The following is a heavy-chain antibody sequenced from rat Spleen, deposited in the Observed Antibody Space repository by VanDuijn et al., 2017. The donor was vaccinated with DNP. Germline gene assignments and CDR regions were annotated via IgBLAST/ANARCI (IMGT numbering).Heavy chain of an antibody. D-gene: IGHD1-9*01. CDR1: GYSITSNHK. Sequence: EVQLQESGPGLVKPSQSLSLTCSVTGYSITSNHKWSWIRKFPGDKLEWMGYINNAGTTKYNPSLKSRISITRDTSKNQFFLQVNSITSEDTATYYCARSTDCGCNWDYWGQGVMVPVSS. CDR2: INNAGTT. V-gene: IGHV3-3*01. CDR3: ARSTDCGCNWDY. J-gene: IGHJ2*01.